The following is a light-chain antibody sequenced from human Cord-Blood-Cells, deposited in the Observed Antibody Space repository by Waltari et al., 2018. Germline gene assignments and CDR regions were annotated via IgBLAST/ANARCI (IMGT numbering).Light chain of an antibody. Sequence: IVLTQSPATLSLAPGARATLSCRASQSFRSYLARSHQKPAQAPRLLIYDASNRATGIPARFSGSGSGTDFTLTISSLEPEDFAVYYCQQRSNWLTFGGGTKVEIK. CDR2: DAS. V-gene: IGKV3-11*01. CDR3: QQRSNWLT. J-gene: IGKJ4*01. CDR1: QSFRSY.